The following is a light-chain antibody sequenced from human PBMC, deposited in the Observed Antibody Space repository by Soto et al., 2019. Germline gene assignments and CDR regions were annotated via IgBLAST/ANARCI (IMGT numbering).Light chain of an antibody. V-gene: IGKV3-15*01. CDR3: QQYNNWPPLT. CDR1: QSVTSN. J-gene: IGKJ4*01. Sequence: EIVITQSPATLSVSPGERATLSCRASQSVTSNLAWYQKKPGQAPRLLIYGASTRATGIPARFSGSGSGTEFTLANSSLQSEDFAVYYCQQYNNWPPLTFGGGTKVEIK. CDR2: GAS.